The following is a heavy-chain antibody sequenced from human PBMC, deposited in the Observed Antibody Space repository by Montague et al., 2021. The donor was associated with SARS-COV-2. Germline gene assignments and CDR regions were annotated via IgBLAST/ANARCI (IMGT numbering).Heavy chain of an antibody. CDR1: GFTISSHA. CDR3: ATVDWYSSSNY. Sequence: SLRLSCAASGFTISSHAMSWVRQAPGKGLRWVSAIDSDGTTNYADPVKGRFTISRDNSKNTLYLQMDSLRVDDSAVYYCATVDWYSSSNYWGQGTLVTVSS. V-gene: IGHV3-23*01. J-gene: IGHJ4*02. D-gene: IGHD6-13*01. CDR2: IDSDGTT.